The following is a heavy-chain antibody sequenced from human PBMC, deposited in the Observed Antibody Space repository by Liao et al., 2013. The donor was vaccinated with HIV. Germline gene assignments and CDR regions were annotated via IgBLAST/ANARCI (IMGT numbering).Heavy chain of an antibody. CDR3: ARGLAAARHYYYYYMDV. J-gene: IGHJ6*03. D-gene: IGHD6-13*01. CDR2: IFYSGST. V-gene: IGHV4-39*07. CDR1: GGSVRSNFYY. Sequence: QLQLQESGPGLVKPSETLSVTCTVSGGSVRSNFYYWAWIRQPPGKGLEWIGSIFYSGSTYYNPSVKSRVTISVDTSKDQFSLKLSSVTAADTAVYYCARGLAAARHYYYYYMDVWGKGTTVTVSS.